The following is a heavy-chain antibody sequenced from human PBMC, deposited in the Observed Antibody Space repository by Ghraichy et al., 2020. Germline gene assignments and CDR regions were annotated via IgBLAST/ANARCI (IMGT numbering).Heavy chain of an antibody. J-gene: IGHJ3*01. D-gene: IGHD6-19*01. CDR2: ISSSSNTI. Sequence: GGSLRLSCAASGITFSSHSMNWVRQAPGKGLEWVSFISSSSNTIYYADSVKGRFTISRDNAKDSLYLQLNSLRAEDTAVYYCARGGALRTSGWYRGAFDVWGQGTTVTVSS. CDR1: GITFSSHS. CDR3: ARGGALRTSGWYRGAFDV. V-gene: IGHV3-48*01.